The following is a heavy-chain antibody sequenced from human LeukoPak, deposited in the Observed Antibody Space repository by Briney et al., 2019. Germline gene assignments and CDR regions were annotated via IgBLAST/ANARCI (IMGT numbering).Heavy chain of an antibody. Sequence: GGSLRLSCAAPGLSGSSNYMNWVRQAPGKGVGGGSVLYSAGSTFYADSVKGRFTISRDNSKNTLYLQMNSLRAEDTAVYYCALRGYDSSGYYRHGSFDYWGQGTLVTVSS. D-gene: IGHD3-22*01. V-gene: IGHV3-53*01. CDR1: GLSGSSNY. CDR2: LYSAGST. J-gene: IGHJ4*02. CDR3: ALRGYDSSGYYRHGSFDY.